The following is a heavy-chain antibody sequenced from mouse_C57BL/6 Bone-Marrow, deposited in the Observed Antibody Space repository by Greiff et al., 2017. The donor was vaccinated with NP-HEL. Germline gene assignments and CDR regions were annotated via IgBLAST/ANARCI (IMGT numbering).Heavy chain of an antibody. CDR3: ARYETYYYGSSYFDY. CDR1: GYTFTDYN. Sequence: SGPELVKPGASVKMSCKASGYTFTDYNMHWVKQSHGKSLEWIGYINPNNGGTSYNQKFKGKATLTVNKSSSTAYMELRSLTSEDFAVYYCARYETYYYGSSYFDYWGQGTTLTVSS. J-gene: IGHJ2*01. CDR2: INPNNGGT. V-gene: IGHV1-22*01. D-gene: IGHD1-1*01.